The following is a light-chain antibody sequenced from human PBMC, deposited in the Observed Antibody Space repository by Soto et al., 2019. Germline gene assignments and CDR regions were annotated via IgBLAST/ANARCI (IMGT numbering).Light chain of an antibody. CDR3: QQYNSYPYT. J-gene: IGKJ2*01. CDR2: DAS. V-gene: IGKV1-5*01. CDR1: QSISGW. Sequence: DIQMTQSPSTLSASVGDTVSITCRASQSISGWMAWYQQKPGKVPKLLIFDASSLESGVPSRFSGSGSGTIFTLTISGLQPGDFATYFCQQYNSYPYTFGQGANLEIK.